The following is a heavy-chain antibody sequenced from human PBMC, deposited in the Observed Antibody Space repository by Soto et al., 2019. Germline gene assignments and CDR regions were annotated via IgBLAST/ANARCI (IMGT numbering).Heavy chain of an antibody. J-gene: IGHJ5*02. Sequence: QVQLQESGPGLVKPSQTLSLTCTVSGGSISSDDYYWSWIRQHPGKGLEWIGYIFYSGITHYNAALKSRVTISRDTSKNQFYLRLSSVTAADTAVYYCARSEDIVLIPSAMAFGWFDPWGQGTLVTVSS. D-gene: IGHD2-2*01. CDR1: GGSISSDDYY. CDR3: ARSEDIVLIPSAMAFGWFDP. CDR2: IFYSGIT. V-gene: IGHV4-31*03.